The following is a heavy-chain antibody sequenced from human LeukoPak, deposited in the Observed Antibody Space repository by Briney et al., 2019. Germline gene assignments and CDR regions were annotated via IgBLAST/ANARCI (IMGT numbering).Heavy chain of an antibody. CDR2: ISGSGNSI. CDR1: GITLSCYA. D-gene: IGHD6-19*01. Sequence: PGGSLTLSCAPSGITLSCYAMMWVRQAPGKGLEWVSGISGSGNSIHLATPGKGRFNKSRDNSQNTLYLQMNSLKGEDTAVYYCAKGLRYNSGWKDAFDIWGQGTVVTVSS. CDR3: AKGLRYNSGWKDAFDI. J-gene: IGHJ3*02. V-gene: IGHV3-23*01.